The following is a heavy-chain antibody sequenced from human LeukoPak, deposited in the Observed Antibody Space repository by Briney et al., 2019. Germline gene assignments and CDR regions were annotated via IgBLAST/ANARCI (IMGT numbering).Heavy chain of an antibody. CDR1: GGPFSGYY. V-gene: IGHV4-34*01. D-gene: IGHD3-22*01. CDR2: INHSGST. CDR3: ARAYYYDSSGYYLGLDY. J-gene: IGHJ4*02. Sequence: SETLSLTCAVYGGPFSGYYWSWIRQPPGKGLEWIGEINHSGSTNYNPSLKSRVTISVDTSKNQFSLKLSSVNAADTAVYYCARAYYYDSSGYYLGLDYWGQGTLVTVSS.